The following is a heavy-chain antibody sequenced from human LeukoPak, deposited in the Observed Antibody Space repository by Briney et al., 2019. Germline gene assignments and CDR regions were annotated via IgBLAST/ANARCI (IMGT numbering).Heavy chain of an antibody. CDR2: INPNGGGT. V-gene: IGHV1-2*02. CDR3: ARTHPEQWLVGDLFDY. J-gene: IGHJ4*02. Sequence: GASVKVSCKASGYTFTGYYMHWVRQAPGLGREWMRWINPNGGGTNYAQKFQGRVTMTRDTSISTAYMELSRLRSDDTAVYHCARTHPEQWLVGDLFDYWGQGTLVTVSS. D-gene: IGHD6-19*01. CDR1: GYTFTGYY.